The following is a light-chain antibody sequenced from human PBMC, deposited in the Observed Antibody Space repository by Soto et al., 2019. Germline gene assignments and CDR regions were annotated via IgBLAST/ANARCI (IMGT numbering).Light chain of an antibody. J-gene: IGLJ2*01. CDR2: DVS. Sequence: QYALTQPASVSGSPGQSITISCTGTSSGVGGYNYVSWYQQHPGKAPKLIIYDVSNRPSGVSNRFSGSKSGNTASLTISGLQAEDEADYYCSSYTSSSNHVVFGGGTKVTVL. CDR1: SSGVGGYNY. CDR3: SSYTSSSNHVV. V-gene: IGLV2-14*01.